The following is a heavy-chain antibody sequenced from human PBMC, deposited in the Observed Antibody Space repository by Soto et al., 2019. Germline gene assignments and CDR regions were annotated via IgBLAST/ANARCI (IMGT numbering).Heavy chain of an antibody. V-gene: IGHV3-33*01. CDR1: GFTFSSYG. CDR2: IWYDGSNK. D-gene: IGHD3-3*01. J-gene: IGHJ6*02. Sequence: QVQLVESGGGVVQPGRSLRLSCAASGFTFSSYGMHWVRQAPGKGLEWVAVIWYDGSNKYYADSVKGRFTISRDNSKNTLYLQMNSLRAEGTAVYYCARVDDFWSGSTLQYYYYGMDVWGQGTTVTVSS. CDR3: ARVDDFWSGSTLQYYYYGMDV.